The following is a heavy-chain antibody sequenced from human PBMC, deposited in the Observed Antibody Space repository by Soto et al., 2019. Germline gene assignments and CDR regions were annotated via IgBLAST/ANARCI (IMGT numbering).Heavy chain of an antibody. V-gene: IGHV3-74*01. J-gene: IGHJ4*02. D-gene: IGHD3-22*01. CDR3: ASRRPSDYGY. CDR2: IDSDGRNT. CDR1: DFSFSTSW. Sequence: EVHLVESGGGLVQPGGSLRLSCVASDFSFSTSWMHWVRQAPGKGLVWVSRIDSDGRNTHYADSVRGRFSISRDNAKNTVSLQMNSLRDEDTAVYFCASRRPSDYGYWGQGILVAVSS.